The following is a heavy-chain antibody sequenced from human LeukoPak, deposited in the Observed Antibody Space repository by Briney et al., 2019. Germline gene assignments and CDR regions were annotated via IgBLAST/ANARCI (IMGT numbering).Heavy chain of an antibody. V-gene: IGHV3-53*04. D-gene: IGHD6-6*01. Sequence: GGSLRLSCAASGFTFSSYSMNWVRQAPGKGLEWVSVIYSGGSTYYADSVKGRFTISRHNSKNTLYLQMNSLRAEDTAVYYCARGSSSSELDYWGQGTLVTVSS. J-gene: IGHJ4*02. CDR1: GFTFSSYS. CDR2: IYSGGST. CDR3: ARGSSSSELDY.